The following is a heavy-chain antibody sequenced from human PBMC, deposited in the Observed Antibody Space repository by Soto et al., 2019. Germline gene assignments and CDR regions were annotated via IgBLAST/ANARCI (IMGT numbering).Heavy chain of an antibody. CDR2: IIPIFGTA. CDR1: GGTFSSYA. Sequence: GASVKVSCKASGGTFSSYAISWVRQAPGQGLEWMGGIIPIFGTANYAQKFQGRVTITADESTSTAYMELSSLRSEDTAVYYCARALGSYYDSSGLNWFDPWGQGTLVTVSS. J-gene: IGHJ5*02. CDR3: ARALGSYYDSSGLNWFDP. D-gene: IGHD3-22*01. V-gene: IGHV1-69*13.